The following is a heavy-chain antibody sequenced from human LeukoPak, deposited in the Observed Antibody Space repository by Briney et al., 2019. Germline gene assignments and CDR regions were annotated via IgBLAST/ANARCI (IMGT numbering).Heavy chain of an antibody. Sequence: ILWVGQRPSNRLEWVAVISYDGSYEYYAESVKGRFTISRDNSKNTLYLQINSLRAEDTAVYYCAKGAAAGTWGTSFDSWGQGTLVTVTS. CDR2: ISYDGSYE. V-gene: IGHV3-30*01. J-gene: IGHJ4*02. D-gene: IGHD6-13*01. CDR3: AKGAAAGTWGTSFDS.